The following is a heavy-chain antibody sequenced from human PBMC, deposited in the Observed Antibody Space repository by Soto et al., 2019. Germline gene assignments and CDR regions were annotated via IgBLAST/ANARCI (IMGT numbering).Heavy chain of an antibody. J-gene: IGHJ4*02. CDR2: ISGSGGST. V-gene: IGHV3-23*01. D-gene: IGHD7-27*01. Sequence: GGSLRLSCAASGFTFSIFAMSWVRQSPGKGLEWVSTISGSGGSTYYADAVKGRFSISRDNSMGTLYLQMKSLRVEDTAIYYCAKEVSLGSTVDLGYWGQGTLVTVSS. CDR1: GFTFSIFA. CDR3: AKEVSLGSTVDLGY.